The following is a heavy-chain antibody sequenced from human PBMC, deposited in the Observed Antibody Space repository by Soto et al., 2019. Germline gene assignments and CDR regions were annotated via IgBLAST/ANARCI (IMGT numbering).Heavy chain of an antibody. CDR2: ISYDGTNK. V-gene: IGHV3-30*18. Sequence: QVQLVESGGGVVQPGRSLRLSCAASGFTFSTYGMHWVRQAPGKGLEWVAVISYDGTNKYYADSVKGRFTISRDNSKKTLYLQMNSLGAEDTTGYYFAKERYSSRSPEYDYWGQGTLVTVSS. CDR3: AKERYSSRSPEYDY. J-gene: IGHJ4*02. D-gene: IGHD6-13*01. CDR1: GFTFSTYG.